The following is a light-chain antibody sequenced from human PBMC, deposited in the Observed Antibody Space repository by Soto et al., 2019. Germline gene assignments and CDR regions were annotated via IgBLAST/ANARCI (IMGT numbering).Light chain of an antibody. Sequence: QSALTQPASVSGSPGQSITISCTGTSSDVGGYNYVSWYQQHPGKAPKLMIYEVSNRPSGVSNRFSGSKSGNTASLTISGLQAEDEADYYCSSYTSSSTLLFGTGTKGHRP. CDR1: SSDVGGYNY. CDR3: SSYTSSSTLL. V-gene: IGLV2-14*01. CDR2: EVS. J-gene: IGLJ1*01.